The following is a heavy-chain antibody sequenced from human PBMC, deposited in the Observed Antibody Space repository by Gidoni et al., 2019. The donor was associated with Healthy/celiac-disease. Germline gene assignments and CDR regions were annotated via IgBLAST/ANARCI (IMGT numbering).Heavy chain of an antibody. V-gene: IGHV3-7*01. J-gene: IGHJ4*02. CDR3: ARESRFRYCSGGSCYSYFDY. D-gene: IGHD2-15*01. CDR2: IKQDGSEK. Sequence: EVQLVESGGGLVQPGGSLRLSCAASGFTLSSYWMSWVRQAPGKGLEWVANIKQDGSEKYYVDSVKGRFTISRDNAKNSLYLQMNSLRAEDTAVYYCARESRFRYCSGGSCYSYFDYWGQGTLVTVSS. CDR1: GFTLSSYW.